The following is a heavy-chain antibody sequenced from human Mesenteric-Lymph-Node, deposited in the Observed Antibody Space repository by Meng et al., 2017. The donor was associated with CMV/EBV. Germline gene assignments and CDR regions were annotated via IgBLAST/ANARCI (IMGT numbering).Heavy chain of an antibody. V-gene: IGHV3-21*01. CDR1: GFTLSSYS. J-gene: IGHJ6*02. CDR3: ARDYGEKYYYYGMDV. D-gene: IGHD3-10*01. Sequence: GESLKISCAASGFTLSSYSMNWVRQAPGKVLQWVSSISSSSSHKDYADSVKGRFTISRDNAKNSLYLQMNSLRAEDTAVYYCARDYGEKYYYYGMDVWGQGTTVTVSS. CDR2: ISSSSSHK.